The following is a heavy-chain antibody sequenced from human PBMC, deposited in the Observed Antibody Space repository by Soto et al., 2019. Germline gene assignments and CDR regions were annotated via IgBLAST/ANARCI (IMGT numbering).Heavy chain of an antibody. CDR1: AGSISSSSYF. J-gene: IGHJ6*02. V-gene: IGHV4-39*01. CDR3: ARQAPLLDSRSYLWYYGMDV. D-gene: IGHD1-26*01. Sequence: SETRSLTCTVSAGSISSSSYFLGWIRQPPSKGLDVIWSLYYSGITSDHPYIKSRVTISVDTSTNQVSLKLSSVPAADTALYYCARQAPLLDSRSYLWYYGMDVSGQGTTVTVSS. CDR2: LYYSGIT.